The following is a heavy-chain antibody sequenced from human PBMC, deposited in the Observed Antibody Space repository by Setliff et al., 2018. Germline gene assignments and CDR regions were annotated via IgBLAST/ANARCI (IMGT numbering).Heavy chain of an antibody. CDR2: ISGYNGNA. D-gene: IGHD2-21*02. CDR1: GYSFSDYV. Sequence: WASVKVSCKTSGYSFSDYVVNWVRQAPGQGLEWVGWISGYNGNAYYAQKLQDRVTLTTDTSTTTAYLELRSLRPDDTAVYYCATLVRFCGGGDCPNAFDIWGQGTMVTVSS. CDR3: ATLVRFCGGGDCPNAFDI. V-gene: IGHV1-18*01. J-gene: IGHJ3*02.